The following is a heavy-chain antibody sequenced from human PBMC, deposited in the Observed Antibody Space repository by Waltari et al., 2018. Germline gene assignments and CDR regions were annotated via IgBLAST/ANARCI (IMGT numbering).Heavy chain of an antibody. CDR1: GGSISSTY. J-gene: IGHJ4*02. CDR2: IYYSGST. CDR3: AREAGSGAIDY. Sequence: QVQLQESGPGLVKPSETLSLTCPVSGGSISSTYWSWIRQPPGKGLEWIGYIYYSGSTNYNPSLKSRVTISVDTSKNQFSLKLSSVTAADTAVYYCAREAGSGAIDYWGQGTLVTVSS. V-gene: IGHV4-59*01. D-gene: IGHD6-19*01.